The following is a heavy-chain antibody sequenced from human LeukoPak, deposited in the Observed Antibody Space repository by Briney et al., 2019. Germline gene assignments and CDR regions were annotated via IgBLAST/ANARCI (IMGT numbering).Heavy chain of an antibody. Sequence: GGSLRLSCAASGFTFSSYGMHWVRPAPGKGLEWVAVIWYDGSNKYYADSVKGRFTISRDNSKNTLYLQMNSLRAEDTAVYYCARDAGSSNLDYWGQGTLVTVSS. CDR2: IWYDGSNK. V-gene: IGHV3-33*01. J-gene: IGHJ4*02. D-gene: IGHD1-26*01. CDR1: GFTFSSYG. CDR3: ARDAGSSNLDY.